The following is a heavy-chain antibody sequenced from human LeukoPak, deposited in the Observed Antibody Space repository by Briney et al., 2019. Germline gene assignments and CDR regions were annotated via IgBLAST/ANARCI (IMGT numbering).Heavy chain of an antibody. CDR2: INSDGSST. CDR1: GFTFSTYW. D-gene: IGHD6-6*01. Sequence: GGSLRLSCAASGFTFSTYWMHWVRQAPGKGLVWVSRINSDGSSTIYADSVKGRFTISRDNAKNTLYLQMNSLRADDTAVYYCARGGAYSTSAVDYWGQGTLVTVSS. J-gene: IGHJ4*02. CDR3: ARGGAYSTSAVDY. V-gene: IGHV3-74*01.